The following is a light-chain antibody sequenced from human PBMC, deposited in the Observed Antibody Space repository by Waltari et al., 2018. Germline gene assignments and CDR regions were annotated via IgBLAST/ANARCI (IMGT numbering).Light chain of an antibody. CDR2: DVT. CDR3: SSYTSSNTVV. Sequence: QSALTPPASVSGSPGQSITISCTGTSNDVDYKSVPWYQQHPGKAPKLMIYDVTKRPSGVSNRFSGSKSGNTASLTISGLQAEDEADYHCSSYTSSNTVVFGGGTKLTVL. V-gene: IGLV2-14*01. CDR1: SNDVDYKS. J-gene: IGLJ3*02.